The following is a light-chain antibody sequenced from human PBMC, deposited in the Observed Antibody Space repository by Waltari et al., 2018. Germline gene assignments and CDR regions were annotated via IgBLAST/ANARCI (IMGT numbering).Light chain of an antibody. V-gene: IGLV2-23*01. CDR2: EDT. CDR3: CSYAGGTASIL. J-gene: IGLJ2*01. Sequence: QSALTQPASVSGSPGQSITISCTGTSSDVGSHNLVSWYQHHPGKAPKLMIYEDTKLPSGVSNGLSGYKSGNTDSLTISGLQAEDEADYYCCSYAGGTASILLGGGTKLTVL. CDR1: SSDVGSHNL.